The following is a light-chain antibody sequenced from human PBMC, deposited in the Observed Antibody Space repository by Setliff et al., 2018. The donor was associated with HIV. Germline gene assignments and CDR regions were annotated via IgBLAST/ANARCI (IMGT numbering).Light chain of an antibody. CDR3: QQSYGNFRT. J-gene: IGKJ3*01. V-gene: IGKV1-39*01. Sequence: DIQMTQSPSSLSASVGDRVTITCRASQSISSYLNWYQQKPGKAPKLLIYAASILQSGVASRFRGSGSGTFFTLTISSLQPDDFATYYCQQSYGNFRTFGPGTKVDIK. CDR1: QSISSY. CDR2: AAS.